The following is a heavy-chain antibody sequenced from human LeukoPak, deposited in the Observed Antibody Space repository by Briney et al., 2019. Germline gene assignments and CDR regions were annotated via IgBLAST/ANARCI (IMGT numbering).Heavy chain of an antibody. Sequence: PSETLSLTCTVSGGSISSGDYYWSWIRQPPGKGLEWLGYIYHSETTYYNPSLKSRATMSVDTSKNQFSLKLSSVTAADTAVYYCARATIVPAAINWFDPWGQGTLVTVSS. CDR1: GGSISSGDYY. V-gene: IGHV4-30-4*01. D-gene: IGHD2-2*02. J-gene: IGHJ5*02. CDR2: IYHSETT. CDR3: ARATIVPAAINWFDP.